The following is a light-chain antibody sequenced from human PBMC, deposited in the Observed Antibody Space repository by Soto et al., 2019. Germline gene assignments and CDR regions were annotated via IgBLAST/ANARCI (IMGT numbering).Light chain of an antibody. CDR1: QGIRND. Sequence: AIQMTQSLSSLSASVGDRVTITCRASQGIRNDLDWFQQKPGKAPKLLIYAASNLQSGVPARFSGSGSGTDFTLTISSLQPEDFATYYCLQKYFYPFTFGPGTKVDIK. V-gene: IGKV1-6*01. CDR2: AAS. J-gene: IGKJ3*01. CDR3: LQKYFYPFT.